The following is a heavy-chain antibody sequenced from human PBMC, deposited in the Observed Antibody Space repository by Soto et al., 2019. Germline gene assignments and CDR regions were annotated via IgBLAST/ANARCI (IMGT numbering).Heavy chain of an antibody. CDR2: ISSSSSYI. CDR1: GFTFSSYS. Sequence: GGSLRLSCAASGFTFSSYSMNWVRQAPGKGLEWVSSISSSSSYIYYADSVKGRFTISRDNAKNSLYLQMNSLRAEDTAVYYCARGLHSSHVVVIASAEYFQHWGQGTLVTVSS. D-gene: IGHD2-21*01. V-gene: IGHV3-21*01. CDR3: ARGLHSSHVVVIASAEYFQH. J-gene: IGHJ1*01.